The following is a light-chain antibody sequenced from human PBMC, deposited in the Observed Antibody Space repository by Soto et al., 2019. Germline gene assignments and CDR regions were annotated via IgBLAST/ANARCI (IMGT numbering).Light chain of an antibody. CDR1: QVIGSRY. J-gene: IGKJ2*01. CDR3: QQFGSSIPHT. CDR2: GAS. Sequence: EMVMTQSPGTLSLSPGEIATISCRASQVIGSRYLAWYHQKSGQAPRLLIYGASSRATGIPDRFSGSGSGTDFTLTISRLEPEDFGVYYCQQFGSSIPHTFGQGTKLEIK. V-gene: IGKV3-20*01.